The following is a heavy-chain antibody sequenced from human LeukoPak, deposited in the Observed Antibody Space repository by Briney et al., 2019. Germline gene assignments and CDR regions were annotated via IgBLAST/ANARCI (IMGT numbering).Heavy chain of an antibody. CDR3: ATGSCGSCG. CDR1: GGSINNYY. CDR2: IYTSGNT. Sequence: SETLSFTCSVSGGSINNYYWSWMRPPAGKGLEWIGRIYTSGNTNYSPSFKSRVTMSVDMSKNQFSQKLSSVSAADTGVYYCATGSCGSCGWGQGTLVT. J-gene: IGHJ1*01. V-gene: IGHV4-4*07. D-gene: IGHD2-15*01.